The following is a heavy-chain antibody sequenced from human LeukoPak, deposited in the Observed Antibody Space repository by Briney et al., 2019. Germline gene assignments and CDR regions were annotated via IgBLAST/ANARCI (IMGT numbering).Heavy chain of an antibody. J-gene: IGHJ2*01. CDR3: AKDISSPRDVSYWYFDL. CDR2: ISGDGATT. V-gene: IGHV3-43*02. D-gene: IGHD6-6*01. CDR1: GFTFDDYA. Sequence: GGSLRLSCAASGFTFDDYAMHWVRQAPGKGLDWVSLISGDGATTYYADSVKGRFTISRDNSKNSLYLQMSSLRTEDTAFYYCAKDISSPRDVSYWYFDLWGRGTLVTVSS.